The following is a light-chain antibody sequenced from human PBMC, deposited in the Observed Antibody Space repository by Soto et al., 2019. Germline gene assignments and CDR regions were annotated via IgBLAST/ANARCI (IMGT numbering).Light chain of an antibody. CDR2: EVN. V-gene: IGLV2-8*01. Sequence: QSALTQPPSASGSPGQSVTISCTGTSSDVGGYNYVSWYQQHPGKPPKLMIYEVNKRPSGVPDRFSGSKSGNTASLTVSGLQAEDEADYYCSSYAGSNNYVFGTGTKVTVL. CDR1: SSDVGGYNY. CDR3: SSYAGSNNYV. J-gene: IGLJ1*01.